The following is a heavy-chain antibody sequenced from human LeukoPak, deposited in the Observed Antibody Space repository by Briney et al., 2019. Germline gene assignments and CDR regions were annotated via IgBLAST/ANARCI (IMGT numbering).Heavy chain of an antibody. D-gene: IGHD4-17*01. Sequence: PSETLSLTCTGSGGSISSSSYYWGWIRQPPGKGLEWIGSIYYSGSTYYNPSLKSRVTISVDTSKNQFSLKLSSVTAADTAVYYCARHSFYGDRDYWGQGTLVTVSS. V-gene: IGHV4-39*01. CDR2: IYYSGST. CDR1: GGSISSSSYY. J-gene: IGHJ4*02. CDR3: ARHSFYGDRDY.